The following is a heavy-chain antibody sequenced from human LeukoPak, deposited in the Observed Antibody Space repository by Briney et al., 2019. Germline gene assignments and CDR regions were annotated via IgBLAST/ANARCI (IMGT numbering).Heavy chain of an antibody. Sequence: SETLSLTCTVSGDSISRSTYCWAWIRQPPGKGLEWIGSVYYGRSPYFSPSLESRATISVDTSKNHFSLKMSSVTAADTAVYYCARSSGTGTFSYWGQGTLVTVSS. V-gene: IGHV4-39*02. CDR2: VYYGRSP. CDR3: ARSSGTGTFSY. J-gene: IGHJ4*02. D-gene: IGHD6-25*01. CDR1: GDSISRSTYC.